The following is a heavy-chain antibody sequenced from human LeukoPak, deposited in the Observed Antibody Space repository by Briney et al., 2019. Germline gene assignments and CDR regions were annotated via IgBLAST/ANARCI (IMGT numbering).Heavy chain of an antibody. CDR1: GGSFSGYY. CDR3: ARARRYSYYYYYGMDV. CDR2: INHSGSI. J-gene: IGHJ6*02. V-gene: IGHV4-34*01. Sequence: SETLSLTCAVYGGSFSGYYWSWIRQPPGKGLEWIGEINHSGSINYNPSLKSRVTISVDTSKNQFSLKLSSVTAADTAVYYCARARRYSYYYYYGMDVWGQGTTVTVSS. D-gene: IGHD1-1*01.